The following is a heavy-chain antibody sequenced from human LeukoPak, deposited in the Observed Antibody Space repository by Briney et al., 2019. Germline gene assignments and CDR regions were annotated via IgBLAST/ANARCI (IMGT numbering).Heavy chain of an antibody. D-gene: IGHD3-10*01. CDR3: ARAHMVRGVICFGY. Sequence: VASVKVSCKASGYTFTGYYMHWVRQAPGQGLEWMGWINPNSGGTNYAQKFQGRVTMTRDTSISTAYMELSRLRSDDTAVYYCARAHMVRGVICFGYWGQGTLVTVSS. J-gene: IGHJ4*02. CDR2: INPNSGGT. CDR1: GYTFTGYY. V-gene: IGHV1-2*02.